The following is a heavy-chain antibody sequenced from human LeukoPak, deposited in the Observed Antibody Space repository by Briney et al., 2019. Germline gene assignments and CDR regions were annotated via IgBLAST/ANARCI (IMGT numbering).Heavy chain of an antibody. CDR1: GYTFTGYY. CDR3: ARGVVSYYYYMDV. V-gene: IGHV1-2*02. CDR2: INPNSGGT. D-gene: IGHD3-22*01. J-gene: IGHJ6*03. Sequence: ASVKVSCKASGYTFTGYYMHWVRQAPGQGLEWMGWINPNSGGTNYAQKLQGRVTMTTDTSTSTAYMELRSLRSDDTAMYYCARGVVSYYYYMDVWGKGTTVTVSS.